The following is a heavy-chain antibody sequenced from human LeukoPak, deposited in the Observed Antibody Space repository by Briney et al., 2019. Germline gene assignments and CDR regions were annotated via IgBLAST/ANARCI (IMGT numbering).Heavy chain of an antibody. J-gene: IGHJ4*02. V-gene: IGHV3-33*06. CDR1: AFIFTDYA. Sequence: GGSLRLSWAASAFIFTDYAFHGFRQAPGKGLDWVAVIWSDGTNMFYGSSVKGRFFIHRDDSQNTVYLEMSNLRAEDTAIYYCAKDAERGFDYSNSLQYWGQGSLVTVSS. CDR3: AKDAERGFDYSNSLQY. CDR2: IWSDGTNM. D-gene: IGHD4-11*01.